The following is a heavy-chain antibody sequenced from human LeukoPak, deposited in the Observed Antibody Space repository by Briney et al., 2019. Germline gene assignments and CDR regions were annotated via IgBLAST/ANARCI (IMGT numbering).Heavy chain of an antibody. V-gene: IGHV3-66*01. D-gene: IGHD3-10*01. CDR1: GFTVSSNY. Sequence: PGGSLRLSCAASGFTVSSNYMSWVRQAPGKGLEWVSVIYSGGSTYYADSVKGSFTISRDNSKNTLYLQMNSLRTEDTAVYYCAWRELTEGHFDIWGQGTMVTVSS. J-gene: IGHJ3*02. CDR3: AWRELTEGHFDI. CDR2: IYSGGST.